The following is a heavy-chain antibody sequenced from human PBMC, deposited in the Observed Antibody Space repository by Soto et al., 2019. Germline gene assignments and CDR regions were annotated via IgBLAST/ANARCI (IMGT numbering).Heavy chain of an antibody. CDR3: ARDRYASSGPHFDL. CDR1: GGSISSYY. J-gene: IGHJ2*01. D-gene: IGHD3-22*01. CDR2: IYYSGST. V-gene: IGHV4-59*01. Sequence: PSETLSLTCTVSGGSISSYYWSWIRQPPGKGLEWIGYIYYSGSTNYNPSLKSRVTISVDTSKNQFSLKLSSVTAADTAVYYCARDRYASSGPHFDLWGRGTLVTVSS.